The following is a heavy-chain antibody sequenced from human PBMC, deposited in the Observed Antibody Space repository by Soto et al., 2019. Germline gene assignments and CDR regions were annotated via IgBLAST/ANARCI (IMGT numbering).Heavy chain of an antibody. D-gene: IGHD3-10*01. CDR2: IKQDGSEK. Sequence: EVQLVESGGGLVQPGGSLRLSCAASGFTFSSYWMSWVRQAPGKGLEWVANIKQDGSEKYYVDSVKGRFTISRDNDKNSLYLQMNILRAEDTAVYYCAREGQYYYGSGSYLVWFDPWGQGTLVTVSS. CDR3: AREGQYYYGSGSYLVWFDP. CDR1: GFTFSSYW. J-gene: IGHJ5*02. V-gene: IGHV3-7*01.